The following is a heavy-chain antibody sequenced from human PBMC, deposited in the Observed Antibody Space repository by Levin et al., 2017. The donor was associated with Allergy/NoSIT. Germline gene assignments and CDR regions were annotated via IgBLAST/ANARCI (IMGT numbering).Heavy chain of an antibody. CDR3: ARGYCSGGSCYSLDY. J-gene: IGHJ4*02. CDR2: INPSGGST. CDR1: GYTFTSYY. Sequence: ASVKVSCKASGYTFTSYYMHWVRQAPGQGLEWMGIINPSGGSTSYAQKFQGRVTMTRDTSTSTVYMELSSLRSEDTAVYYCARGYCSGGSCYSLDYWGQGTLVTVSS. V-gene: IGHV1-46*01. D-gene: IGHD2-15*01.